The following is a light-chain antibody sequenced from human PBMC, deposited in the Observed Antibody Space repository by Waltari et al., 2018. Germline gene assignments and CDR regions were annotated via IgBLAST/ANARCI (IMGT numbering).Light chain of an antibody. CDR1: SSNIGAGYA. J-gene: IGLJ3*02. V-gene: IGLV1-40*01. CDR3: QSYDNRLNASV. Sequence: QSVLTQLPSVSGAPGQRVTVGCTGSSSNIGAGYAVHWYQHLPGTAPKLLIYGNRNRPPGGPDRFPGSKAGPSASLAITGLQAEDEADYYCQSYDNRLNASVFGGGTKLTVL. CDR2: GNR.